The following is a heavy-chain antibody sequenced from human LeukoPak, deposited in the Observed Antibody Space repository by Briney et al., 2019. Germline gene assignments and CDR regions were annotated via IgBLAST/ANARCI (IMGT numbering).Heavy chain of an antibody. D-gene: IGHD3-10*01. V-gene: IGHV3-30*18. J-gene: IGHJ6*02. Sequence: GRSLRLSCAASGFTFSNYGMHWVRQAPGKGLEWVALLVYDGFYKYYADSVKGRFTISRDDSTNTVYLHLSSLQAEDAAVYYCAKDLIARVRGSPMDVWGQGTRVIVSS. CDR3: AKDLIARVRGSPMDV. CDR1: GFTFSNYG. CDR2: LVYDGFYK.